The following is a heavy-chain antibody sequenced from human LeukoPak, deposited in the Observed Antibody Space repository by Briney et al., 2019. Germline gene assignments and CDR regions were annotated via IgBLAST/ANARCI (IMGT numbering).Heavy chain of an antibody. CDR2: ISYDGSNK. CDR1: GFTFSSYG. Sequence: GGSLRLSCAASGFTFSSYGMHWVRQAPGKGLEWVAVISYDGSNKYYADSVKGRFTISRDNSKNTLYLQMNSLRAEDTAVYYCAKEDLEMATSSSVYFDYWGQGTLVTVSS. V-gene: IGHV3-30*18. CDR3: AKEDLEMATSSSVYFDY. D-gene: IGHD5-24*01. J-gene: IGHJ4*02.